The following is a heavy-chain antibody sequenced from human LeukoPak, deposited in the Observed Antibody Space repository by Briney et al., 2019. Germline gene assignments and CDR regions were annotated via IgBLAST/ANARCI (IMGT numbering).Heavy chain of an antibody. Sequence: GGSLRLSCAASGFTFSSFSMNWVRQAPGKGLEWVSYISGSSSTIYYADSVKGRFTISRDNAKNSLYLQMNSLRDEDTAVYYCAGSLLLGTSVDYWGQGTLVTVSS. CDR3: AGSLLLGTSVDY. V-gene: IGHV3-48*02. CDR1: GFTFSSFS. CDR2: ISGSSSTI. J-gene: IGHJ4*02. D-gene: IGHD3-22*01.